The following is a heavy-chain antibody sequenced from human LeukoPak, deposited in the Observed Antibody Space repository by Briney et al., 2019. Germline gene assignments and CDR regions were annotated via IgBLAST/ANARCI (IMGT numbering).Heavy chain of an antibody. J-gene: IGHJ4*02. CDR3: WVCYYDSSGYCDY. Sequence: QPGRSLRLSCTASGFTFGDYAMSWVRQAPGKGLEGVGFIRSKAYGGTTEYAASVKGRFTISRDDSKSIAYLQMNSLKTEDTAAYYCWVCYYDSSGYCDYWGQGTLVTVSS. CDR1: GFTFGDYA. CDR2: IRSKAYGGTT. V-gene: IGHV3-49*04. D-gene: IGHD3-22*01.